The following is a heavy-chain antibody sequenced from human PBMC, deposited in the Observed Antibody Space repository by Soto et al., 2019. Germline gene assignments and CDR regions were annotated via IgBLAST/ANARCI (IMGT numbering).Heavy chain of an antibody. CDR1: GFTFSSYG. Sequence: GGSLRLSCAASGFTFSSYGMHWVRQAPGKGLEWVAVISDDGSNKYYADSVKGRFTISRDNSKNTLYLQMNSLRAEDTAVYYCAKDLGPRGYSGFDYWGQGTLVTVSS. V-gene: IGHV3-30*18. CDR3: AKDLGPRGYSGFDY. CDR2: ISDDGSNK. J-gene: IGHJ4*02. D-gene: IGHD6-25*01.